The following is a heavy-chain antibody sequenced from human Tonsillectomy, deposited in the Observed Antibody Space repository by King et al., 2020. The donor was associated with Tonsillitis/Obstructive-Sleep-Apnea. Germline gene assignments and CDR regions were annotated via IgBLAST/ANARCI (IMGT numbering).Heavy chain of an antibody. Sequence: GQLVQSGAEVKKPGSSVKVSCKASGGTFSSYAISWVRQAPGQGLEWMGGIIPIFGTANYAQKFQGRVTITADESTSTAYMELSSLRSEDTAVYYCARVADYDILPGYYKNFDYWGQGTLVTVSS. CDR1: GGTFSSYA. CDR2: IIPIFGTA. CDR3: ARVADYDILPGYYKNFDY. D-gene: IGHD3-9*01. J-gene: IGHJ4*02. V-gene: IGHV1-69*01.